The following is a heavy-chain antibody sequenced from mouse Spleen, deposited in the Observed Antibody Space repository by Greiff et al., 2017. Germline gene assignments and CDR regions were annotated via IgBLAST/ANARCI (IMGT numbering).Heavy chain of an antibody. D-gene: IGHD2-14*01. CDR1: GYTFTSYW. J-gene: IGHJ4*01. CDR3: ARGDRYEGYAMDY. Sequence: QVQLQQPGTELVKPGASVKLSCKASGYTFTSYWMHWVKQRPGQGLEWIGNINPSNGGTIYNEKFKSKATLTVDKSSSTAYMQLSSLTSEDSAVYYCARGDRYEGYAMDYWGQGTSVTVSS. V-gene: IGHV1-53*01. CDR2: INPSNGGT.